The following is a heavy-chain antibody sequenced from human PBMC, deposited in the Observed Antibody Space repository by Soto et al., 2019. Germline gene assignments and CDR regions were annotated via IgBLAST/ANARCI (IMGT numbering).Heavy chain of an antibody. CDR2: IAHLETT. V-gene: IGHV4-30-2*06. CDR3: ARGGGYDSFDF. CDR1: GVAKTYGWYF. Sequence: CQRLATTCSGSGVAKTYGWYFPSLLRQSPEKGMEWLGYIAHLETTYYSPSFKSRLSLSIDRTRNQFSLSLSSMTAADKGVYYCARGGGYDSFDFWGQGIQGTVSS. J-gene: IGHJ4*02. D-gene: IGHD2-15*01.